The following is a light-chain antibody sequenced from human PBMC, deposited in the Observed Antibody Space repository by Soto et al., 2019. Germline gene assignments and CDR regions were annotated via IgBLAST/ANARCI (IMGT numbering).Light chain of an antibody. CDR2: GAS. J-gene: IGKJ1*01. V-gene: IGKV3-11*01. CDR3: QHYNSYSEA. CDR1: QSVSSY. Sequence: EIVLTQSPATLSLSPGERPTLSCRASQSVSSYLAWYQQKPGQXPRXXIYGASNRATGIPARFSGSGSGTDFTITISSLQPDDFATYYCQHYNSYSEAFGQGTKVDIK.